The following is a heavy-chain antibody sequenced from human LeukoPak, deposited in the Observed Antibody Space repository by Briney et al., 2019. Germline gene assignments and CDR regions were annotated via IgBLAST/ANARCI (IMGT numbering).Heavy chain of an antibody. CDR1: GFTFSDYY. CDR3: AKDPRDYYDSSGYYYDY. CDR2: ISSSGSTI. J-gene: IGHJ4*02. D-gene: IGHD3-22*01. Sequence: GGSLRLSCAASGFTFSDYYMSWIRQAPGKGLEWVSYISSSGSTIYYADSVKGRFTISRDNAKNLLYLQMNSLRAEDTAVYYCAKDPRDYYDSSGYYYDYWGQGTLVTVSS. V-gene: IGHV3-11*01.